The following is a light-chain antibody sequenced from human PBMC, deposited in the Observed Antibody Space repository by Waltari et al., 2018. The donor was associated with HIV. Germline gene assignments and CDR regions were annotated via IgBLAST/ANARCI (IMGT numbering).Light chain of an antibody. CDR1: SSNIGSSY. J-gene: IGLJ2*01. CDR2: RNY. Sequence: QSVLTQSPSASGTPGQRVTISCSGSSSNIGSSYVYWYQKVPGTAPKLLIYRNYQRPSGVPDRFSGSESGTTASLAISGLRSEDEADYYCAVWDDGLSGVVFGGGTKLTVL. V-gene: IGLV1-47*01. CDR3: AVWDDGLSGVV.